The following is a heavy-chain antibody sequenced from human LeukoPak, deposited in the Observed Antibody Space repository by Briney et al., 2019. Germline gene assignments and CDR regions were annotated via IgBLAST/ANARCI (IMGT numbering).Heavy chain of an antibody. J-gene: IGHJ4*02. CDR3: ARAGSTIIGRYYFDY. V-gene: IGHV3-23*01. CDR2: ISGSGGST. D-gene: IGHD5/OR15-5a*01. CDR1: GLTFSNFG. Sequence: GGSLRLSCAASGLTFSNFGMNWVRRAPGKGLEWVSTISGSGGSTYYADSAKGRFTISRDSSKNTLYLQMSSLRAEDTAVYFCARAGSTIIGRYYFDYWGQGTLVTVSS.